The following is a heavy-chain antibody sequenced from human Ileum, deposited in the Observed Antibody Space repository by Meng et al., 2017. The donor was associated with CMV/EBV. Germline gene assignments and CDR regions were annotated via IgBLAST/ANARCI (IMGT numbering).Heavy chain of an antibody. CDR1: GFTLSSYA. V-gene: IGHV3-30-3*01. J-gene: IGHJ5*02. Sequence: GESLKISCAASGFTLSSYAMHWVRQAPGKGLEWVAVISYDGSNKYYADSVKGRFTISRDNSKNTLYLQMNSLRAEDTAVYYCARDRLKGGNWFDPWGQGTLVTVSS. CDR3: ARDRLKGGNWFDP. D-gene: IGHD3-16*01. CDR2: ISYDGSNK.